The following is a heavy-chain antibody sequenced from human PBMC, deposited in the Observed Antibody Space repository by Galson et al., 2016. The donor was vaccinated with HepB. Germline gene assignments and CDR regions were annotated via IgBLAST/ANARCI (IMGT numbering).Heavy chain of an antibody. CDR1: GFTFSSYA. D-gene: IGHD3-10*01. CDR3: ATSDGSGTYSYYYHYYYMDV. CDR2: ISTAGGYA. J-gene: IGHJ6*03. V-gene: IGHV3-21*01. Sequence: SLRLSCAASGFTFSSYAMGWLRRAPGKGLECVATISTAGGYAYYADSVKGRLTISRDNAKNSLYLQMNSLRTEDTAVYYCATSDGSGTYSYYYHYYYMDVWGKGTPVTVSS.